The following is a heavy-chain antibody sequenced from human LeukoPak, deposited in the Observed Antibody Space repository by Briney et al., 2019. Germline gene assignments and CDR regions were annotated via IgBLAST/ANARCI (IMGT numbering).Heavy chain of an antibody. Sequence: ASVKVSCKASGYTFTSYGISWVRQAPGQGLEWMGWISAYNGNTNYAQKLQGRVTMTTDTSTSTAYMELRSLRSDDTAVYYCARDLTHGYCRSTSCKTPFDPWGQGTLVTVSS. J-gene: IGHJ5*02. CDR2: ISAYNGNT. CDR1: GYTFTSYG. CDR3: ARDLTHGYCRSTSCKTPFDP. D-gene: IGHD2-2*01. V-gene: IGHV1-18*01.